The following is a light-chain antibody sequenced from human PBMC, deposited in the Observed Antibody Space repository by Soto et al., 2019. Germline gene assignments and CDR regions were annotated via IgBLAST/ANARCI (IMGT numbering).Light chain of an antibody. J-gene: IGKJ1*01. CDR3: QQYGGSVQT. CDR2: GAS. Sequence: EIVMTQSPATLSVSPGERATLSCRASQSVGSNYLAWYQQRPGQPPNLLIFGASHRAPDIPDRFSGSGSGTDFTLTISRLEPEDFAVYYCQQYGGSVQTFGQGTKVDI. CDR1: QSVGSNY. V-gene: IGKV3-20*01.